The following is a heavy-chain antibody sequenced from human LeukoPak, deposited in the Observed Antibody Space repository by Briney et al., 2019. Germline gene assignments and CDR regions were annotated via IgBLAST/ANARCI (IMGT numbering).Heavy chain of an antibody. J-gene: IGHJ3*02. D-gene: IGHD4-17*01. CDR1: GGTFSSYA. CDR2: INPNSGGT. CDR3: ARTPQIYGDDAFDI. V-gene: IGHV1-2*02. Sequence: ASVKVSCKASGGTFSSYAFTWVRQAPGQGLEWMGWINPNSGGTNYAQKFQGRVTMTRDTSISTAYMELSRLRSDDTAVYYCARTPQIYGDDAFDIWGQGTMVTVSS.